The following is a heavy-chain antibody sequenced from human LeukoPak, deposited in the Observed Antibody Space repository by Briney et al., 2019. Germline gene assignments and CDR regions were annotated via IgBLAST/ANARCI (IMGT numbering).Heavy chain of an antibody. J-gene: IGHJ4*02. Sequence: GGSLRLSCAASGLTFSSYGMHWVRQAPGKGLEWVAVISYDGSNKYYADSVKGRFTISRDNSKNTLYLQMNSLRAEDTAVYYCAKVYRSLGYCSGGSCYPSSHFDYWGQGTLVTVSS. V-gene: IGHV3-30*18. CDR3: AKVYRSLGYCSGGSCYPSSHFDY. CDR1: GLTFSSYG. D-gene: IGHD2-15*01. CDR2: ISYDGSNK.